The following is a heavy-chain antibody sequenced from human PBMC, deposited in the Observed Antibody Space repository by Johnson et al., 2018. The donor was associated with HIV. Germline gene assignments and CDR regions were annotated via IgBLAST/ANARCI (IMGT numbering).Heavy chain of an antibody. V-gene: IGHV3-11*01. Sequence: QVQVVESGGGVVQPGRSLRLSCAASGFTFSDYYMSWIRQAPGKGLEWVSYISSSGSTIYYADSVKGRFTISRDDSKSIAYLQMNSLKTEDTAVYYCANPPGDWAIRGDDAFDIWGQGTMVTVSS. CDR3: ANPPGDWAIRGDDAFDI. CDR1: GFTFSDYY. D-gene: IGHD3-10*01. J-gene: IGHJ3*02. CDR2: ISSSGSTI.